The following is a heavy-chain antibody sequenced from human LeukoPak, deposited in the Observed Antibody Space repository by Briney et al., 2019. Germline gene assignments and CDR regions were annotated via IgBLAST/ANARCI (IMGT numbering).Heavy chain of an antibody. CDR3: AAETVTTWKGAFDI. J-gene: IGHJ3*02. CDR2: IVVGSGNT. D-gene: IGHD4-17*01. Sequence: SVKVSCKASGFTFTSSAMQWVRQARGQRLEWIGWIVVGSGNTNYAQKFQERVTITRDMSTSTAYMELSSLRSEDTAVYYCAAETVTTWKGAFDIWGQGTMVTVSS. V-gene: IGHV1-58*02. CDR1: GFTFTSSA.